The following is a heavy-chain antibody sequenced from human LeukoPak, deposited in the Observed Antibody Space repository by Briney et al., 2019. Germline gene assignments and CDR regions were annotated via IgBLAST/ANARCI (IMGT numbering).Heavy chain of an antibody. CDR2: IYPSGST. CDR1: GGSVSSYY. J-gene: IGHJ4*02. D-gene: IGHD3-22*01. CDR3: ARDLNTYYYDSSGYYFDY. V-gene: IGHV4-4*09. Sequence: SETLSLTCTVSGGSVSSYYWSWIRQPPGKGLEWIGYIYPSGSTYYNPSLKSRVTISVDRSKNQFSLKLSSVTAADTAVYYCARDLNTYYYDSSGYYFDYWGQGTLVTVSS.